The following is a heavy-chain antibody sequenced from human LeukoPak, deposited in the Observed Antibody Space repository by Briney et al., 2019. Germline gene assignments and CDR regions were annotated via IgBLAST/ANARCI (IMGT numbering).Heavy chain of an antibody. V-gene: IGHV3-74*01. D-gene: IGHD4-17*01. Sequence: GGSLRLSCAASGNYWMHWVRQAPGKGLVWVSHINSDGSITSYADSVKGRFTISRDNAKNSLYLQMNSLRAEDTAVYYCARDRLRETTVTTFDYWGQGTLVTVSS. CDR3: ARDRLRETTVTTFDY. CDR1: GNYW. CDR2: INSDGSIT. J-gene: IGHJ4*02.